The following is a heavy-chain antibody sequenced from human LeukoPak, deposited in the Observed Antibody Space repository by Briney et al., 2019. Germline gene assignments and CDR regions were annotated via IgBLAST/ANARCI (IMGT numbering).Heavy chain of an antibody. V-gene: IGHV4-59*01. D-gene: IGHD1-14*01. CDR2: VYYSGST. CDR1: GGSISTYY. CDR3: ARGGTIKSGMDV. Sequence: SETLSLTCTVSGGSISTYYWSWIRQSPGKGLEWIGYVYYSGSTNYNPSPESRVTISVDTSKNQFSLMLSSVTAADTAVYYCARGGTIKSGMDVWGQGTTVTVSS. J-gene: IGHJ6*02.